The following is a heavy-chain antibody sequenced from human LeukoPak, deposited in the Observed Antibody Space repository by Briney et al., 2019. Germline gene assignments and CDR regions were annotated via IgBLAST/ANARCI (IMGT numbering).Heavy chain of an antibody. CDR2: INPNSGGT. V-gene: IGHV1-2*02. J-gene: IGHJ4*02. CDR3: AAEDDSSGYYYG. D-gene: IGHD3-22*01. CDR1: GYTFTGYY. Sequence: ASVKVSCKASGYTFTGYYMHWVRQAPGQGLEWMGWINPNSGGTNYAQKFQGRVTMTRDTSISTAYMELSRLRSDDTAVYYCAAEDDSSGYYYGWDQGTLVTVSS.